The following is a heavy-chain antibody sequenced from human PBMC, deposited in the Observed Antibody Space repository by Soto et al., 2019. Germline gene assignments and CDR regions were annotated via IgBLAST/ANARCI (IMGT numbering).Heavy chain of an antibody. D-gene: IGHD3-10*01. CDR3: ARAEGVITMVRGVMAPDAFDI. V-gene: IGHV4-59*01. J-gene: IGHJ3*02. CDR1: GGSISSYY. Sequence: SETLSLTCTVSGGSISSYYWSWIRQPPGKGLEWIGYIYYSGSTNYNPSLKSRVTISVDTSKNQFYLKLSSVTAADTAVYYCARAEGVITMVRGVMAPDAFDIWGQGTMVTVSS. CDR2: IYYSGST.